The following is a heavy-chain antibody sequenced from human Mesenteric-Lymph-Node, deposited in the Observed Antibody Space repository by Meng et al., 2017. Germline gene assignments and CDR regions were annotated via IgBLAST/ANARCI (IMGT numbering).Heavy chain of an antibody. CDR2: ISSSGSTI. Sequence: GGSLRLSCAASGFTFSSYEMNWVRQAPGKGLEWVSYISSSGSTIYYADSVKGRFTISRDNAKNSLYLQMNSLRAEDTAVYYCARDKGEYYYDSSGYYDYWGQGTLVTVSS. J-gene: IGHJ4*02. CDR3: ARDKGEYYYDSSGYYDY. D-gene: IGHD3-22*01. V-gene: IGHV3-48*03. CDR1: GFTFSSYE.